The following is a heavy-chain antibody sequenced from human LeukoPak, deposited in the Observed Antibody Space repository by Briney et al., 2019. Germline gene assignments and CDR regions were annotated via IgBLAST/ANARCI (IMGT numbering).Heavy chain of an antibody. Sequence: SETLSLTCTVSGGSITGSSYYWGWVRQPPGKGLEWIGRIYYSGSTYYNPSLKSRVTISVDTSKNQFSLKLSSVTAADTAVYFCARARNFGGGRFYFDSWGQGILVTVSS. CDR1: GGSITGSSYY. D-gene: IGHD3-16*01. J-gene: IGHJ4*02. CDR2: IYYSGST. CDR3: ARARNFGGGRFYFDS. V-gene: IGHV4-39*02.